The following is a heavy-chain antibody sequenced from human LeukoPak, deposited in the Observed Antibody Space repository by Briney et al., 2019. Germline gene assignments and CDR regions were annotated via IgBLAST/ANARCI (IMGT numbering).Heavy chain of an antibody. D-gene: IGHD3-10*01. V-gene: IGHV3-48*01. J-gene: IGHJ4*02. CDR2: ISSSSSTI. Sequence: GGSLRLSCAASGFTFSSYSMDWVRQAPGKGLEWVSYISSSSSTIYYVDSVKGRFTISRDNAKNSLYLQMNSLRADDTAIYYCATYIIGPTIDYWGQGTLVTVSA. CDR3: ATYIIGPTIDY. CDR1: GFTFSSYS.